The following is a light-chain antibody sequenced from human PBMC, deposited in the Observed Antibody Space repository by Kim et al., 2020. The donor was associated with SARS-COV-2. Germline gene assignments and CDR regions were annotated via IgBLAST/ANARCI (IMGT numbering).Light chain of an antibody. CDR1: NSNIGTET. Sequence: QPPSASGTPGQRVIISCSGSNSNIGTETLDWYQQLPGTAPKLLIHSDNKRPSGVPDRFSGSKSGTSASLAISGLQSEDEADYYCATWDGSLNGPVFGGGTQLTVL. CDR3: ATWDGSLNGPV. CDR2: SDN. J-gene: IGLJ2*01. V-gene: IGLV1-44*01.